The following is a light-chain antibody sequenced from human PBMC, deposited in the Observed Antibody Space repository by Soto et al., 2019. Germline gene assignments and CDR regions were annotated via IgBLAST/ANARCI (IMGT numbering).Light chain of an antibody. V-gene: IGKV1-12*01. J-gene: IGKJ1*01. CDR2: AAS. CDR3: QHFYTHPPT. CDR1: QGISSW. Sequence: DIQMTQSPSSVSASVGDRVTITCRASQGISSWLAWYQQKPGKAPKLLIYAASSLQIGVPSRFSGSGSGTDFTLTINYLQSEDFATYLCQHFYTHPPTFGQGTKVDIK.